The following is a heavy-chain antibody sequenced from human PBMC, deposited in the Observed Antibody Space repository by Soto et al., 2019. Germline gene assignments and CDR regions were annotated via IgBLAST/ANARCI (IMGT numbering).Heavy chain of an antibody. J-gene: IGHJ4*02. CDR3: ARDGSTKLLGPFDY. CDR1: GFTFSDYY. Sequence: GGSLRLSCAASGFTFSDYYMSWIRQAPGQGLEWVSYISNSGSYTAYADSVKGRFTISRDNAKKSLYLQMNSLRVDDTAVYYCARDGSTKLLGPFDYWGQGSLVTVSS. D-gene: IGHD1-26*01. CDR2: ISNSGSYT. V-gene: IGHV3-11*06.